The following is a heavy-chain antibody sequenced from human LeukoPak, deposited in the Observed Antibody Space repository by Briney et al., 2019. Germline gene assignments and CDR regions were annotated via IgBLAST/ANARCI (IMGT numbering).Heavy chain of an antibody. CDR2: INPSGGST. CDR3: ARMSYIVVVVAGGPLGY. V-gene: IGHV1-46*01. Sequence: ASVKVSCKASGYTFTSYYMHWVRQAPGQGLEWMGIINPSGGSTSYAQKFQGRVTMTRDTSTSTVYMELSSLRSEDTAVYYCARMSYIVVVVAGGPLGYWSQGTLVTVSS. D-gene: IGHD2-15*01. J-gene: IGHJ4*02. CDR1: GYTFTSYY.